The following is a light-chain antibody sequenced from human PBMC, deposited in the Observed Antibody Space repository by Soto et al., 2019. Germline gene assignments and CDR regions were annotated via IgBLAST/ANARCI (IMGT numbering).Light chain of an antibody. V-gene: IGLV2-11*01. CDR3: CSYVGGYSYV. CDR1: SSDVGDYNS. Sequence: LTQPRSVSGSPGQSVTVSCIGTSSDVGDYNSVSWYQQHPGKAPKLMIYDVSKRPSGVPDRFSGSKSGNTASLTISGLQDEDEADSSCCSYVGGYSYVFGIGTKVTV. CDR2: DVS. J-gene: IGLJ1*01.